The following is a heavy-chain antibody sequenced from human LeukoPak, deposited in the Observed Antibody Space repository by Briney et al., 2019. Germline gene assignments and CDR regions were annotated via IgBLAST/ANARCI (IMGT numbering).Heavy chain of an antibody. D-gene: IGHD5-24*01. CDR1: AGTFSSYA. CDR3: ARDRGDGYNYDY. V-gene: IGHV1-69*01. J-gene: IGHJ4*02. Sequence: SSVKVSCKASAGTFSSYAISWVRQAPGQGLEWMGGIIPIFGTANYAQKFQGRVTITADESTSTAYMELSSLRSEDTAVYYCARDRGDGYNYDYWGQGTLVTVSS. CDR2: IIPIFGTA.